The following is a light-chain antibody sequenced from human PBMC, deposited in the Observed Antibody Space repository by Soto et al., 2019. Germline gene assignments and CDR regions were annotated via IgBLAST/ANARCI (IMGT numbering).Light chain of an antibody. J-gene: IGLJ2*01. Sequence: QSVLTQPPSASGTPGQRVTISCSGSNSNIGSNTVNWYQQFPGTAPKLLIYSNNQRPSGVPDRFSGSKSGTSASLAISGLQSEDEADYYCAAWDDSLSGRVFGGGTKLTVL. CDR1: NSNIGSNT. CDR2: SNN. V-gene: IGLV1-44*01. CDR3: AAWDDSLSGRV.